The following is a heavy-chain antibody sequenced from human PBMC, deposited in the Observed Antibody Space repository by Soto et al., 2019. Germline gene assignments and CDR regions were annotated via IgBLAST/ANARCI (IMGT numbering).Heavy chain of an antibody. J-gene: IGHJ4*02. V-gene: IGHV3-33*01. Sequence: LRLSCAASGFTFISYGMHWVRQAPGKGLEWVAVIWYDGSDTYYADSVKGRFTISRDNSKNTLYLQMNSLRAEDTAVYYCARDQGDGWGQGTLVTVSS. CDR3: ARDQGDG. CDR1: GFTFISYG. D-gene: IGHD2-21*02. CDR2: IWYDGSDT.